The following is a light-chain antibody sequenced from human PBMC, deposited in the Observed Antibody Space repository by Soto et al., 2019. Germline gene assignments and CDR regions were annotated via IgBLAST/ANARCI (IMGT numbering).Light chain of an antibody. CDR1: QGISRW. J-gene: IGKJ5*01. Sequence: DIQMTQSPSFVSASVGDRVTITCRASQGISRWLAWYQQRPGKAPELLIYGASSLQSGVPSRFSVSGSGTDFTLTISSLQPEDCATYYCQQANSFPLTFGQGTRLEL. V-gene: IGKV1-12*01. CDR2: GAS. CDR3: QQANSFPLT.